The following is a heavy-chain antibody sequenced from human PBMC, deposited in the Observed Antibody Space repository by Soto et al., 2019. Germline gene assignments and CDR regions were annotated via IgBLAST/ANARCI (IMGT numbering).Heavy chain of an antibody. J-gene: IGHJ1*01. Sequence: PSETLSLTCAVSGSSISSGGYSWSWIRQPPGKGLEWIGYIYHSGSTYCNPSLKSRVTISVDRSKNQFSLKLSSVTAADTAVYYCASSHAGAHITAAVHWGQAPWSPSP. CDR3: ASSHAGAHITAAVH. V-gene: IGHV4-30-2*01. D-gene: IGHD6-13*01. CDR2: IYHSGST. CDR1: GSSISSGGYS.